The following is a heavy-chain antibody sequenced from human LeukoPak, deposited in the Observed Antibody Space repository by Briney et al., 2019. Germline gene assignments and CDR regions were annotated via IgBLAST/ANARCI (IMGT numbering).Heavy chain of an antibody. CDR2: IYHSGSS. CDR1: GGSVSSGNW. J-gene: IGHJ4*02. D-gene: IGHD1-26*01. V-gene: IGHV4-4*02. CDR3: ARESPRGSYFDY. Sequence: SGTLSLTCAVSGGSVSSGNWWNWVRQPPGKGLEWIGEIYHSGSSSYNPSLKSRVTISVDTSKNQFSLKLSSVTAADTAVYYCARESPRGSYFDYWGQGTLVTVSS.